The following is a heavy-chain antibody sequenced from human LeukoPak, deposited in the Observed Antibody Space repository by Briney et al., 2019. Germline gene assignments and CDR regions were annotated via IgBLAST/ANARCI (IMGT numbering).Heavy chain of an antibody. Sequence: VASVKISFKASGYTFTSYYIHWVRQAPGQGLEWMGIINPSGGTTTYAQKFQGRVTMTRDTSTSTVHMELSSLRSEDTAVYYCARAGGGDGYNYVYWGQGTLVTVSS. CDR2: INPSGGTT. V-gene: IGHV1-46*01. CDR3: ARAGGGDGYNYVY. J-gene: IGHJ4*02. D-gene: IGHD5-24*01. CDR1: GYTFTSYY.